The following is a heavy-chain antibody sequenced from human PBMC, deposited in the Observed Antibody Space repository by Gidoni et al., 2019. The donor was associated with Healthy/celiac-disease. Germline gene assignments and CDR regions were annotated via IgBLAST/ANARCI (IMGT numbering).Heavy chain of an antibody. CDR2: IGYDGSNK. Sequence: QVQLVESGGGVVQPGRSLRLSCAASGFTFSSYGMHWVRQAPGKGLEWGAVIGYDGSNKYYADSVKGRFTISRDNSKNTLYLQMNSLRAEDTAVYYCAREARDSSGYPDYWGQGTLVTVSS. V-gene: IGHV3-33*01. CDR3: AREARDSSGYPDY. D-gene: IGHD3-22*01. J-gene: IGHJ4*02. CDR1: GFTFSSYG.